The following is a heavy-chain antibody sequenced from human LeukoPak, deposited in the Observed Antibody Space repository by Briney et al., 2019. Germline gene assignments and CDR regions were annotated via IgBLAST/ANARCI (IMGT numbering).Heavy chain of an antibody. V-gene: IGHV4-39*01. CDR2: IYYSGTT. CDR1: GGSISSSSYY. Sequence: TSETLSLTCTVSGGSISSSSYYWGWIRQPPGKGLEWIGYIYYSGTTYYNPSLKSRVIISVDTSKNQFSLNLTSVTAADTAVYYCARQGPQQLGWFDPWGQGTLGTVSS. D-gene: IGHD6-13*01. CDR3: ARQGPQQLGWFDP. J-gene: IGHJ5*02.